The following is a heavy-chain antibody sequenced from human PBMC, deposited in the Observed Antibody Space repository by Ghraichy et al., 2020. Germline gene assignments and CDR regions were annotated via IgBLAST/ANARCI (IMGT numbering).Heavy chain of an antibody. Sequence: SETLSLTCAVYGGSFSGYYWSWIRQPLGKGLEWIGEINHSGSTNYNPSLKSRVTISVDTSKNQFSLKLSSVTAADTAVYYCASGSILNWYYYYGMNVWGQVTTVTVSS. CDR1: GGSFSGYY. V-gene: IGHV4-34*01. D-gene: IGHD1-1*01. J-gene: IGHJ6*02. CDR3: ASGSILNWYYYYGMNV. CDR2: INHSGST.